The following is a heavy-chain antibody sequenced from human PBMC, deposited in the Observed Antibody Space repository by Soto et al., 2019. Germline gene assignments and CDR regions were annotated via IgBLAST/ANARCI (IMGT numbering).Heavy chain of an antibody. CDR3: ARERGGDGYTPSLDWFDP. J-gene: IGHJ5*02. CDR2: IYYSGST. D-gene: IGHD5-12*01. V-gene: IGHV4-61*08. Sequence: PSETLSLTCAVSGGSISSGGYYWSWIRQPPGKGLEWIGYIYYSGSTNYNPSLKSRVTISVDTSKNQFSPKLSSVTAADTAVYYCARERGGDGYTPSLDWFDPWGQGTLVTVSS. CDR1: GGSISSGGYY.